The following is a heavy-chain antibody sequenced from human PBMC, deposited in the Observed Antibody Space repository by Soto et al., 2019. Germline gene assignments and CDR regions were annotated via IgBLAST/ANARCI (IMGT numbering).Heavy chain of an antibody. J-gene: IGHJ5*02. V-gene: IGHV1-2*04. CDR1: GYTFGGYY. CDR2: IDPDSGGT. CDR3: ARDHAPHFSDSSGYPMNWFDP. D-gene: IGHD3-22*01. Sequence: ASVKVSCKASGYTFGGYYIHWVRQAPGQGLEWMGWIDPDSGGTNYAQKFQGWVTMTRDTSVSTAYMELRRLRSDDTAVYYCARDHAPHFSDSSGYPMNWFDPWGQGTLVTVSS.